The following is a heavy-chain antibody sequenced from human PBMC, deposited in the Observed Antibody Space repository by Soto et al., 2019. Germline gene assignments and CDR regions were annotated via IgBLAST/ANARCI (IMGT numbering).Heavy chain of an antibody. CDR3: AALLWFGELPNSPDDYYYYMDV. D-gene: IGHD3-10*01. CDR1: GYTFTSYD. Sequence: QVQLVQSGAEVKKPGASVKVSCKASGYTFTSYDINWVRQATGQGLEWMGWMNPNSGNTGYAQKFQGRVTMTRNTSISTAYMELSSLRSEDTAVYYCAALLWFGELPNSPDDYYYYMDVWGKGTTVTVSS. J-gene: IGHJ6*03. V-gene: IGHV1-8*01. CDR2: MNPNSGNT.